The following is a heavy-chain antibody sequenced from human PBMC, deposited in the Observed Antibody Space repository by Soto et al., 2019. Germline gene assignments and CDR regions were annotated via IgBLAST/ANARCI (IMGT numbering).Heavy chain of an antibody. J-gene: IGHJ6*02. CDR1: GFTFSSYA. V-gene: IGHV3-23*01. CDR2: ISGSGGST. D-gene: IGHD3-3*01. Sequence: PGGSLRLSCAASGFTFSSYAMSWVRQAPGKGLEWVSAISGSGGSTYYADSVKGRFTISRDNSKNTLYLQMNSLRAEDTAVYYCAKDYITIFGVVMVSYGMDVWGQGTTVTVSS. CDR3: AKDYITIFGVVMVSYGMDV.